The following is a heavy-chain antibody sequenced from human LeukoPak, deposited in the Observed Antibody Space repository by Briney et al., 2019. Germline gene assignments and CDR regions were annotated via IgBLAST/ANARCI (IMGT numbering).Heavy chain of an antibody. CDR3: ARDRETSSSTLDAFDI. Sequence: GASVKVSCKASGYTFTSYGISWVRQAPGQGLEWMGWISAYNGNTNYAQKFQGRVTMTRDTSTSTVYMELSSLRSEDTAVYYCARDRETSSSTLDAFDIWGQGTMVTVSS. CDR1: GYTFTSYG. J-gene: IGHJ3*02. CDR2: ISAYNGNT. V-gene: IGHV1-18*01. D-gene: IGHD6-6*01.